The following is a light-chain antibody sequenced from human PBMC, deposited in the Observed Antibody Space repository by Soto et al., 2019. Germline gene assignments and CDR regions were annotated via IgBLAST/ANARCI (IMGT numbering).Light chain of an antibody. J-gene: IGLJ2*01. V-gene: IGLV2-14*01. Sequence: QSALTQPASVSGSPGQSITISCTGTSSDVGGYNYVSWYQQHPGKAPNLMIYDVSNRPSGVSNRFSGSKSGNTASLTISGLEAEDEDDYYCSSYTSSSTSDVVFGGGTKLTVL. CDR3: SSYTSSSTSDVV. CDR2: DVS. CDR1: SSDVGGYNY.